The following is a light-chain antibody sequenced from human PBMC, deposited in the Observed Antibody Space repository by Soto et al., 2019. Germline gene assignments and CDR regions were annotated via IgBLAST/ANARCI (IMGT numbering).Light chain of an antibody. Sequence: EIVLTQSPGTLSLSPGERATLSCRASQRVSSTYLAWYKQKPGQAPRLLIYGASSRATGIPDRFSGSGSGTDFTLIISRLEPEDFAVYYFQHYGSLVVSFGGGTKVEIK. V-gene: IGKV3-20*01. CDR1: QRVSSTY. CDR3: QHYGSLVVS. J-gene: IGKJ4*01. CDR2: GAS.